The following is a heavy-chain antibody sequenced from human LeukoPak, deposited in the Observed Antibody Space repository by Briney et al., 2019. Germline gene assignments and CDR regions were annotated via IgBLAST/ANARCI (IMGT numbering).Heavy chain of an antibody. CDR2: IYYSGST. J-gene: IGHJ4*02. Sequence: PSETLSLTCTVSGGSISSSSYYWGWIRQPPGKGLEWIGSIYYSGSTYYIPSLKSRVTISVDTSKNQFSLKLSSVTAADTAVYYCARSEWLVRFVIKYYFDYWGQGTLVTVSS. CDR3: ARSEWLVRFVIKYYFDY. CDR1: GGSISSSSYY. V-gene: IGHV4-39*01. D-gene: IGHD6-19*01.